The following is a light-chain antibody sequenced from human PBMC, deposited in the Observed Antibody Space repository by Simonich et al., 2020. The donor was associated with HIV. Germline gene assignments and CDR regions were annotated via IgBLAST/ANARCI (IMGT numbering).Light chain of an antibody. J-gene: IGKJ4*01. CDR3: QQSYSTPRT. CDR2: WAS. CDR1: QSVLYSSNNKNY. Sequence: DIVMTQSPDSLAVSLGERATINFKSSQSVLYSSNNKNYLAWYHQKPGQPPQLLLYWASTRESGVPDRFSGSGSGTDFTLTISSLQAEDFATYYCQQSYSTPRTFGGGTKVEIK. V-gene: IGKV4-1*01.